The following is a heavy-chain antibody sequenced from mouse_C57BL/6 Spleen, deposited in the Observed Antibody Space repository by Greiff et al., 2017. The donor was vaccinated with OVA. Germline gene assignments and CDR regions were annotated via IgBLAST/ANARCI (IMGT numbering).Heavy chain of an antibody. D-gene: IGHD2-2*01. J-gene: IGHJ2*01. V-gene: IGHV1-82*01. CDR3: ARQSMVTTRGYFDY. CDR2: IYPGDGDT. Sequence: QVQLQQSGPELVKPGASVKISCKASGYAFSSSWMNWVKQRPGKGLEWIGRIYPGDGDTNYNGKFKGKATLTADKSSSTAYMQLSSLTSEDSAVYVCARQSMVTTRGYFDYWGQGTTLTVSS. CDR1: GYAFSSSW.